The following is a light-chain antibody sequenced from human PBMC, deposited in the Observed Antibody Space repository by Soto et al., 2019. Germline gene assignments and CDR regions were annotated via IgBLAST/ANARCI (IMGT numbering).Light chain of an antibody. V-gene: IGLV2-14*01. J-gene: IGLJ1*01. CDR3: ISYTSRPSDV. Sequence: QSALTQPASVSGSPGQSITISCTGTGSDIGGYNYVSWYQQHPGKAPKLIIYDVSNRPSGVSNRFSGSKSGNTASLTISGLQAEDEADYYCISYTSRPSDVFGTGTKLTVL. CDR2: DVS. CDR1: GSDIGGYNY.